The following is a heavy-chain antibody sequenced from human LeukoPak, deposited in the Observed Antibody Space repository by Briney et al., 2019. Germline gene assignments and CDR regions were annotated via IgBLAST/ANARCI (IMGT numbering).Heavy chain of an antibody. CDR1: GFTFSIYG. V-gene: IGHV3-33*01. Sequence: PGGSLRLSCAASGFTFSIYGMHWVRQAPGKGLEGVAVIWYDGSNKYYADSVKGRFTISRDNAKNSLYLQMNSLRAEDTAVYYCARDRRRFLEWLLYPGLDYWGQGTLVTVSS. CDR3: ARDRRRFLEWLLYPGLDY. D-gene: IGHD3-3*01. CDR2: IWYDGSNK. J-gene: IGHJ4*02.